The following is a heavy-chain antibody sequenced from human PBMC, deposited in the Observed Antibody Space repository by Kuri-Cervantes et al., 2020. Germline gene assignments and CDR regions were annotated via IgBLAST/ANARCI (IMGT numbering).Heavy chain of an antibody. CDR1: GGSISSSSCY. CDR3: ATTQRGYSYGYPNPFDY. D-gene: IGHD5-18*01. Sequence: SETLSLTCTVSGGSISSSSCYWGWIRQPPGKGLEWIGSIYYSGSTYYNPSLKSRVTISVDTSKNQFSLKLSSVTAADTAVYYCATTQRGYSYGYPNPFDYWGQGTLVTVSS. V-gene: IGHV4-39*01. CDR2: IYYSGST. J-gene: IGHJ4*02.